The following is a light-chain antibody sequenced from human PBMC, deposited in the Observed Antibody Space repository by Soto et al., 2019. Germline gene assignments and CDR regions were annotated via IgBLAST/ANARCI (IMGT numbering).Light chain of an antibody. CDR2: DAG. CDR3: QVWDSSSDHYV. V-gene: IGLV3-21*02. Sequence: SYDLTQPPSVAVAPGQTSRITCGEDNIGSKPVHWYQHKPGQAPVLVVYDAGDRPSGIPERFSGSKSGNTATLTVSRVEDGDEADYYCQVWDSSSDHYVFGSGTKVTVL. J-gene: IGLJ1*01. CDR1: NIGSKP.